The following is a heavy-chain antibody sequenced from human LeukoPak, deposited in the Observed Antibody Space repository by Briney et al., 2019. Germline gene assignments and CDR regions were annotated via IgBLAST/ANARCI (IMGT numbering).Heavy chain of an antibody. V-gene: IGHV4-30-4*08. J-gene: IGHJ4*02. CDR1: GGSISSGDYY. D-gene: IGHD6-6*01. CDR2: IYYSGST. CDR3: ARAYARSIAARAGSGKIDY. Sequence: SQTLSLTCTVSGGSISSGDYYWSWIRQPPGKGLEWIGYIYYSGSTYYNPSLKSRVTISVDTSKNQFSLKLSSVTAADTAVYYCARAYARSIAARAGSGKIDYWGQGTLVTVSS.